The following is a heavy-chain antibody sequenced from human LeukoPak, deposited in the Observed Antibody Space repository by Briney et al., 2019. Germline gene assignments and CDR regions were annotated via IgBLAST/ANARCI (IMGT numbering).Heavy chain of an antibody. CDR2: ISSSSSYI. CDR1: GFTFSSYS. J-gene: IGHJ6*02. Sequence: GGSLRLSCAASGFTFSSYSMNWVRQAPGKGLEWVSSISSSSSYIYYADSVKGRFTISRDNAKNSLYLQMNSLRAEDTAVYYCASSNVLGFFGMDVWGQGTTVTVSS. CDR3: ASSNVLGFFGMDV. V-gene: IGHV3-21*01. D-gene: IGHD3-3*01.